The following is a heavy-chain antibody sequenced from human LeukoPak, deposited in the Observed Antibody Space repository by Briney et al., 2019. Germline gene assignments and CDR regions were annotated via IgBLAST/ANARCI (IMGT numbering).Heavy chain of an antibody. CDR3: ARALWQQLVNY. V-gene: IGHV3-7*01. CDR2: IKQDGSEK. J-gene: IGHJ4*02. Sequence: SGGSPRLSCAASGFTFSSYWMSWVRQAPGKGLEWVANIKQDGSEKHYVDSVKGRFTISRDNAKNSLYLQMNSLRADDTAVYYCARALWQQLVNYWGQGTLVTVSS. CDR1: GFTFSSYW. D-gene: IGHD6-13*01.